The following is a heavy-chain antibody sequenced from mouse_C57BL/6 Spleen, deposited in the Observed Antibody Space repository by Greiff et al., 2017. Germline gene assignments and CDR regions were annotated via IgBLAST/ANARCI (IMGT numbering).Heavy chain of an antibody. D-gene: IGHD1-1*01. CDR2: IYPSDGST. V-gene: IGHV1-85*01. CDR1: GYTFTSYW. Sequence: QVQLQQPGAELVKPGASVKLSCKASGYTFTSYWINWVKQRPGQGLEWIGWIYPSDGSTKYNEKFKSKATLTVDTSSSTAYMELLSLTSEDAAVYYCASVYYGSNYGWVEFADWGKGTTVTVAA. CDR3: ASVYYGSNYGWVEFAD. J-gene: IGHJ3*01.